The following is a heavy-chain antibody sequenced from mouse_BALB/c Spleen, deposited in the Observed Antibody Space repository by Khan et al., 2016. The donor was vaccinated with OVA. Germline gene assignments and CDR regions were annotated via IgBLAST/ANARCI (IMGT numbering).Heavy chain of an antibody. CDR2: IWSGGNA. J-gene: IGHJ3*01. CDR3: ARNSYRYDFSY. V-gene: IGHV2-4-1*01. Sequence: QVQLKQSGPGLVQPSQSLSITCTVSGFSLTTYGIHWVRQSPGKGLEWLGVIWSGGNADYNAAFISRLSISKGNSKSQVFFKMNSLQADDTAIYYCARNSYRYDFSYWGQGTLVTVSA. CDR1: GFSLTTYG. D-gene: IGHD2-14*01.